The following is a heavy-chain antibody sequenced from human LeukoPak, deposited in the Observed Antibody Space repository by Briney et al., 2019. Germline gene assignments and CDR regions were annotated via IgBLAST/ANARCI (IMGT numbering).Heavy chain of an antibody. J-gene: IGHJ3*02. Sequence: SVKVSCKASGGTFSSYAISWVRQAPGQGLEWMGGIIPIFGTANYAQKFQGRVTITADESTSTAYMELSSLRSEDTAVYYCARFETVYDAFDIWGQGTMVTVSS. V-gene: IGHV1-69*13. CDR3: ARFETVYDAFDI. CDR1: GGTFSSYA. CDR2: IIPIFGTA. D-gene: IGHD3-10*01.